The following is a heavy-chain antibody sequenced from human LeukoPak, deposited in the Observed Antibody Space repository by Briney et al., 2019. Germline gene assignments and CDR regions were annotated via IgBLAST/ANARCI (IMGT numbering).Heavy chain of an antibody. Sequence: GGSLRLSCAASGFSFNNSEMYWVRQAPGKGLEWVSAISGSGGTTYYADSVKGRFTISRDNSKNTLYLQMNSLRADDTAVYYCARGQQPFDYWGQGTLVTVSS. CDR1: GFSFNNSE. CDR2: ISGSGGTT. CDR3: ARGQQPFDY. D-gene: IGHD6-13*01. V-gene: IGHV3-23*01. J-gene: IGHJ4*02.